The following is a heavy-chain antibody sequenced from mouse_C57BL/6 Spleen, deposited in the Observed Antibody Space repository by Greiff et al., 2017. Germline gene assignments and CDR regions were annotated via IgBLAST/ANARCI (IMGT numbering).Heavy chain of an antibody. J-gene: IGHJ4*01. V-gene: IGHV1-82*01. Sequence: QVQLQQSVPELVKPGASVKISCKASGYAFSSSWMNWVKQRPGKGLEWIGRIYPGDGDTNYNGKFKGKATLTADKSSSTAYMQLSSLTSEDSAVYFCASYGPRDYWGQGTSVTVSS. CDR1: GYAFSSSW. D-gene: IGHD1-2*01. CDR3: ASYGPRDY. CDR2: IYPGDGDT.